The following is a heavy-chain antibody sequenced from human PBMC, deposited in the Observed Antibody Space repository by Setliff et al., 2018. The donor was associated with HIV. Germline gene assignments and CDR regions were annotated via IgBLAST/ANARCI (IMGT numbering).Heavy chain of an antibody. CDR1: GASSSSHY. Sequence: SETLSLTCTVSGASSSSHYWSWIRQPPGKAPEWIGYVYNSGTTKYNPSLKSRVTISVDTSKNQFSLKLSSVTAADTAVYYCARGVAGTWWFDPWGQGTLVTVSS. CDR3: ARGVAGTWWFDP. J-gene: IGHJ5*02. D-gene: IGHD6-19*01. V-gene: IGHV4-59*11. CDR2: VYNSGTT.